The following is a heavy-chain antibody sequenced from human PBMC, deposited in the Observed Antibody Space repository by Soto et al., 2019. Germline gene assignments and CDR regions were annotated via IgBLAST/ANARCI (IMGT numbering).Heavy chain of an antibody. CDR3: ERRGNGSGSYHTFDY. J-gene: IGHJ4*02. CDR1: GYSFSSHW. Sequence: ESLKISCKWSGYSFSSHWIGWVRQMPGKGLEWMGIIYPGDSDTRYSPSFQGQVLISADTSISTAYLQWSSLKASDTAMYYCERRGNGSGSYHTFDYWGQGALVTVSS. V-gene: IGHV5-51*06. CDR2: IYPGDSDT. D-gene: IGHD3-10*01.